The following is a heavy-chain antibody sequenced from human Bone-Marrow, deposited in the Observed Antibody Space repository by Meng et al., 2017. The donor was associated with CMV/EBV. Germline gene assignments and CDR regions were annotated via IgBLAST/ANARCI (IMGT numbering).Heavy chain of an antibody. CDR2: IYYSGST. CDR1: SGSISSSSYY. D-gene: IGHD3-3*01. CDR3: ARLHYDFWSGYGYYFDY. Sequence: SETLSRTCTVSSGSISSSSYYWGWIRQPPGKGLEWIGSIYYSGSTYYNPSLKSRVTISVVTSKSQFSLKLSSVTAADTAVYYCARLHYDFWSGYGYYFDYWGQGTLVTVSS. J-gene: IGHJ4*02. V-gene: IGHV4-39*01.